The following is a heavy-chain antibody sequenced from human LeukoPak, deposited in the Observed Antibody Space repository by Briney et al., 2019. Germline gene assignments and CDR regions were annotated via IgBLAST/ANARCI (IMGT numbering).Heavy chain of an antibody. CDR1: GGSFSGYY. Sequence: ASETLSLTCAVYGGSFSGYYWSWIRQPPGKGLEWIGEINHSGSTNYNPSLKSRVTISVDTSKNQFSLKLSSVTAADTAVYYCARVAAAAMDWFDPWGQGTLVTVSS. V-gene: IGHV4-34*01. J-gene: IGHJ5*02. CDR3: ARVAAAAMDWFDP. CDR2: INHSGST. D-gene: IGHD6-13*01.